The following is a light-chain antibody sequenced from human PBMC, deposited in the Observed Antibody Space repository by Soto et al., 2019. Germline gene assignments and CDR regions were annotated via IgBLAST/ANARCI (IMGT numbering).Light chain of an antibody. Sequence: DIQMTQSPSTLSASVGDRVIITCRASQSISSWLAWYQQKPGKAPKLLIYRASSLESGVPSRFSGSGSGTEFTLTISRLQPDDFATYYCQQYESYPFTFGQGTKLEIK. J-gene: IGKJ2*01. CDR2: RAS. V-gene: IGKV1-5*03. CDR3: QQYESYPFT. CDR1: QSISSW.